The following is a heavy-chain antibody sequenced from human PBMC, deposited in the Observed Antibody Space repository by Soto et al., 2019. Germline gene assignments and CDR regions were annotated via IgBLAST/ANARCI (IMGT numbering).Heavy chain of an antibody. V-gene: IGHV4-39*01. CDR3: ARRGHYDSSGYPQITGWYYGMDV. J-gene: IGHJ6*02. CDR2: IYYSGST. CDR1: GGSISSSSYY. D-gene: IGHD3-22*01. Sequence: SETLSLTCTVSGGSISSSSYYWGWIRQPPGKGLEWIGSIYYSGSTYYNPSLKSRVTISVDTSKNQFSLKLSSVTAADTAVYYCARRGHYDSSGYPQITGWYYGMDVWGQGTTVTSP.